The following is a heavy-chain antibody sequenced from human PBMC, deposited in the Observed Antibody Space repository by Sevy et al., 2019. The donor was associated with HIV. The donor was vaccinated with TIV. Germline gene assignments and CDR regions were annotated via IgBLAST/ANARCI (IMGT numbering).Heavy chain of an antibody. CDR3: VRDMELVDEGTQEFYY. Sequence: ASVKVSCKASGYTFTGYYMHWVRQAPGQGLEWMGWINPNSGGTNYAQKFQGRVNMTRDTSISTAYMELSRLRSDDTALYYWVRDMELVDEGTQEFYYWGQGTLVTVSS. V-gene: IGHV1-2*02. D-gene: IGHD1-7*01. J-gene: IGHJ4*02. CDR1: GYTFTGYY. CDR2: INPNSGGT.